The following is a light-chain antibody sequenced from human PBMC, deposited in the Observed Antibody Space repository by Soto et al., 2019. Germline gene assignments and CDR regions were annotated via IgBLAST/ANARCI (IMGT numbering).Light chain of an antibody. V-gene: IGKV3-11*01. J-gene: IGKJ4*01. CDR1: QSVSRY. CDR3: QQRSDWPLT. Sequence: EIVLTQSPATLSLSPGERATLSCRASQSVSRYLAWYQQKPGQAPRLLIYDASNRATGIPARFRGSGSGTDFTLTISSLEPEDSAVYYCQQRSDWPLTFGGGTKVEIK. CDR2: DAS.